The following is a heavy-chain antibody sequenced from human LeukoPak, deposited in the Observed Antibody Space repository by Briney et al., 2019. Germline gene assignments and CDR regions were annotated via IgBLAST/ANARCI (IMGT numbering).Heavy chain of an antibody. CDR2: INPNTGGT. Sequence: ASVKVSCKASGYTFTDYYMHWVRQAPRQGLEWMGRINPNTGGTNYAQKFQGRVTMTRDTSISTAYMELSRLRPDDTAVYFCARDTSDSRTWYALFGYWGQGTLVTVSS. D-gene: IGHD6-13*01. CDR1: GYTFTDYY. J-gene: IGHJ4*02. V-gene: IGHV1-2*06. CDR3: ARDTSDSRTWYALFGY.